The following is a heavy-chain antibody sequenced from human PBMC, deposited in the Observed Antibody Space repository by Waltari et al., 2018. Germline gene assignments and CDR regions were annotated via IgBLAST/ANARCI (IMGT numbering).Heavy chain of an antibody. CDR3: ARARGGRGSSLDY. CDR1: GGTFSSYT. J-gene: IGHJ4*02. Sequence: QVQLVQSGAEVKKPGSSVKVSCKASGGTFSSYTISWVRQAPGQGLEWMGRIIPILGLANYAQKFQGRVTMTRNTSISTAYMELSSLRSEDTAVYYCARARGGRGSSLDYWGQGTLVTVSS. V-gene: IGHV1-69*02. CDR2: IIPILGLA. D-gene: IGHD6-13*01.